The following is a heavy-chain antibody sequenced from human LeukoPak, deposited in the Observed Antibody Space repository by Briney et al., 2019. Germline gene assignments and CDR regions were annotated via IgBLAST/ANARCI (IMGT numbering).Heavy chain of an antibody. CDR3: ASERTLDCGGDCYTDY. CDR2: IYSGGST. V-gene: IGHV3-66*01. CDR1: GFTVGSNY. J-gene: IGHJ4*02. Sequence: GGSLRLSCAASGFTVGSNYMSWVRQAPGKGLEWVSVIYSGGSTYYADSVKGRFTISRDNSKNTLYLQMNSLRAEDTAVYYCASERTLDCGGDCYTDYWGQGTLVTVSS. D-gene: IGHD2-21*02.